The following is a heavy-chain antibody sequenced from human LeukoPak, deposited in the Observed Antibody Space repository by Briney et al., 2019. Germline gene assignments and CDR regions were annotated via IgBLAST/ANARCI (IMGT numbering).Heavy chain of an antibody. D-gene: IGHD6-19*01. V-gene: IGHV4-39*07. CDR1: GGSISSSSYY. CDR2: IYYSGST. J-gene: IGHJ5*02. CDR3: ARVREQWSNWFDP. Sequence: SETLSLTCTVSGGSISSSSYYWGWIRQPPGKGLEWIGSIYYSGSTYYNPSLKSRVTISVDTSKNQFSLKLSSVTAADTAVYYCARVREQWSNWFDPWGQGTLVTVSS.